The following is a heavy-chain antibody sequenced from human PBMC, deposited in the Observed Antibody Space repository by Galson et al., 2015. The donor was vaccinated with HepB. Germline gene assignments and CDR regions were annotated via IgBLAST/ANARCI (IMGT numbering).Heavy chain of an antibody. CDR3: AREYYYDSSAFDY. J-gene: IGHJ4*02. CDR2: INSDGSSR. V-gene: IGHV3-74*01. D-gene: IGHD3-22*01. CDR1: GFTFSNYW. Sequence: SLRLSCAASGFTFSNYWMHWVRQAPGKGLVWVSRINSDGSSRRYADSVKGRLTISRDNAKNTLYLQMNSLRAEDTAVYYCAREYYYDSSAFDYWGQGTLVTVSS.